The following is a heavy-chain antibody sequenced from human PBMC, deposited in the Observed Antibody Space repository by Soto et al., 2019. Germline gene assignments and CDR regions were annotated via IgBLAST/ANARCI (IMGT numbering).Heavy chain of an antibody. D-gene: IGHD5-18*01. CDR2: IYYSGST. CDR3: ARSGYSYGPNPLLY. CDR1: GGSISSGGYY. J-gene: IGHJ4*02. V-gene: IGHV4-31*03. Sequence: QVQLQESGPGLVKPSQTLALTCTVSGGSISSGGYYWSWIRQHPGKRLEWIGYIYYSGSTYYNPSHKSRVTISLATSKNQFSRKLRSVTAADTPVYYCARSGYSYGPNPLLYWGQGTLVTVSS.